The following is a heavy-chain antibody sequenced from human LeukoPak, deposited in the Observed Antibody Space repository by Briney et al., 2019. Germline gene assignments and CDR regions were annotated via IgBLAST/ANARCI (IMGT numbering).Heavy chain of an antibody. V-gene: IGHV4-38-2*02. D-gene: IGHD2-2*01. J-gene: IGHJ4*02. Sequence: PSETLSLTCNVSGYSISIVHDWAWIRQPPGKGLEWIGRISDRGDTYYNPALTSPVTMSGDSSKSQSSLQVRSVTAADTGVYFCARSLRDTSSTAGYDSWGQGTLVTVSS. CDR1: GYSISIVHD. CDR2: ISDRGDT. CDR3: ARSLRDTSSTAGYDS.